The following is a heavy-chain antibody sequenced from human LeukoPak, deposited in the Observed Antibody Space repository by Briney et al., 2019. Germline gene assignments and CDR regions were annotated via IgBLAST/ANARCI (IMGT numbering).Heavy chain of an antibody. D-gene: IGHD6-19*01. J-gene: IGHJ4*02. V-gene: IGHV1-69*05. Sequence: SVKVSCKASGGTFSSYAIGWVRQAPGQGLEWMGGIIPIFGTANYAQKFQSRVTITTDESTSTAYMELSSLRSEDTGVYYCAVDIAVAGHFDYWGQGTLVTVS. CDR2: IIPIFGTA. CDR1: GGTFSSYA. CDR3: AVDIAVAGHFDY.